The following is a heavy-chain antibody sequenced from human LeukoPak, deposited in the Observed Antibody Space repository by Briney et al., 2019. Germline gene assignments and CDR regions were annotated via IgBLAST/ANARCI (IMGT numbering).Heavy chain of an antibody. CDR1: GFTFNSYS. V-gene: IGHV3-30*03. J-gene: IGHJ6*03. CDR3: ARDTSIVDPAGYMDV. D-gene: IGHD6-6*01. CDR2: ISYDGSNK. Sequence: GGSLRLSCAASGFTFNSYSMNWFRQAPGKGLEWVAVISYDGSNKYYRDSVKGRFTISRDNSKNTLYLQLNSLRSEDTAVYSCARDTSIVDPAGYMDVWGKGTTVTVSS.